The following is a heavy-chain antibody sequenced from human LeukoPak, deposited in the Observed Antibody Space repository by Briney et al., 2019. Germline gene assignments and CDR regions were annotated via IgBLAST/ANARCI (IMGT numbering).Heavy chain of an antibody. CDR1: GGSFSDYS. Sequence: PSETLSLTCAVYGGSFSDYSWSWIRQPPGKELEWIGYIYHSGSTNYNPSLKSRVTISQDTSKNQFSLKLSSVTAADTAVYYCARNADDSSSYPYFDYWGQGTLVTVSP. J-gene: IGHJ4*02. V-gene: IGHV4-59*01. CDR2: IYHSGST. D-gene: IGHD3-22*01. CDR3: ARNADDSSSYPYFDY.